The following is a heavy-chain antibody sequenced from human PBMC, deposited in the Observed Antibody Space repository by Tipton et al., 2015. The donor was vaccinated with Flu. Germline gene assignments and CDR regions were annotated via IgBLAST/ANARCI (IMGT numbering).Heavy chain of an antibody. D-gene: IGHD3-9*01. V-gene: IGHV3-72*01. Sequence: SLRLSCLASGFIFSDFYIDWVRQAPGKGLEWVGRSKNKANSYTTQYAASVEGRFTISRDNSKNSLFPQMNSLKTEDTAVYYCARSSYFDLLTGQTRPYYYGMDVWGQGTTVTVSS. CDR2: SKNKANSYTT. CDR1: GFIFSDFY. J-gene: IGHJ6*02. CDR3: ARSSYFDLLTGQTRPYYYGMDV.